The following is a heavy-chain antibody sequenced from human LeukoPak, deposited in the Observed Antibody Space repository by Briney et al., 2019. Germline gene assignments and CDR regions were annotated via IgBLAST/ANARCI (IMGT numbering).Heavy chain of an antibody. D-gene: IGHD4-17*01. CDR2: IIPIFGTA. CDR1: GGTFSSYA. J-gene: IGHJ6*03. Sequence: SVKVSCKASGGTFSSYAISWVRQAPGQGLEWMGGIIPIFGTANYAQKFQGRVTITTDESTSTAYMELSSLRSEDTAVYYCARGLRVGLGYYYYYMDVWGKGTTVTVSS. V-gene: IGHV1-69*05. CDR3: ARGLRVGLGYYYYYMDV.